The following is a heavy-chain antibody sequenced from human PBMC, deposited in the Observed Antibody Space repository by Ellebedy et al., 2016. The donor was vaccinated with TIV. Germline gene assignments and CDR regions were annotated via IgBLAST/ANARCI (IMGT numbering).Heavy chain of an antibody. J-gene: IGHJ4*02. D-gene: IGHD5-24*01. Sequence: PGGSLRLSCAGSGFTLSNAWMNWVRQAPGKGLEWVSSISTTDGTHYADSVKGRFTISRDNPKNTLYLQMNSLRVEDTAVYYCATQLWNTEFWGQGTLVIVSS. CDR3: ATQLWNTEF. CDR1: GFTLSNAW. V-gene: IGHV3-53*01. CDR2: ISTTDGT.